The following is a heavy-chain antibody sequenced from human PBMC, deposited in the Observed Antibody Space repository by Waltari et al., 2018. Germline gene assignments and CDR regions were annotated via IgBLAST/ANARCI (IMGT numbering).Heavy chain of an antibody. J-gene: IGHJ3*02. V-gene: IGHV4-59*01. D-gene: IGHD3-10*01. CDR3: ARDLDPFINQYAFDI. Sequence: QVQLQESGPGLVKPSETLSLPCTVSGGSLSSYYWSWIRQPPGKGLEWIGYIYYSGSTNYNPSLKSRVTISVDTSKNQFSLKLSSVTAADTAVYYCARDLDPFINQYAFDIWGQGTMVTVSS. CDR2: IYYSGST. CDR1: GGSLSSYY.